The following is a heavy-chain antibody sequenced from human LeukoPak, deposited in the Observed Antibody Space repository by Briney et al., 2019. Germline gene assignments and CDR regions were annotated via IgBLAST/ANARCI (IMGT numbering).Heavy chain of an antibody. CDR1: GFTFTNYW. J-gene: IGHJ4*02. V-gene: IGHV3-7*01. Sequence: GGSLRLSCAAYGFTFTNYWLTWVRQAPGEGLEWVANINQDGGTEYYVDSMKGRFTISRDNAKNLVYLQINSLRAEDTAVYFCARHTLWGFDYWGQGALVTVSS. CDR2: INQDGGTE. D-gene: IGHD7-27*01. CDR3: ARHTLWGFDY.